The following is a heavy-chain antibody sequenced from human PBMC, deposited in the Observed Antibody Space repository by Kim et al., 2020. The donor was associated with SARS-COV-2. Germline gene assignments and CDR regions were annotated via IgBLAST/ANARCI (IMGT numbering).Heavy chain of an antibody. D-gene: IGHD3-10*01. V-gene: IGHV5-51*01. CDR1: GYSFTDYW. CDR2: IYPDDSDT. J-gene: IGHJ4*02. CDR3: ARLGGGFGSDFDN. Sequence: GESLKISCKGSGYSFTDYWIAWVRQMPGKGLEWMGIIYPDDSDTRYGPSFQGQVTMSADKSISPAYLQWRSLRDSDTATYYCARLGGGFGSDFDNWGQGALVTVSS.